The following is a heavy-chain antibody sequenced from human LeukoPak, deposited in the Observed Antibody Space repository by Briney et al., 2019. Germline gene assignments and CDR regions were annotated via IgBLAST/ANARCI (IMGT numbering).Heavy chain of an antibody. J-gene: IGHJ6*03. CDR2: INHSGST. D-gene: IGHD6-13*01. Sequence: PGGSLRLSCAASGFTFSTYWMSWIRQPPGKGLEWIGEINHSGSTNYNPSLKSRVTISVDTSKNQFSLKLSSVTAADTAVYYCARGVTQLVQYYYYYYYMDVWGKGTTVTVSS. CDR1: GFTFSTYW. CDR3: ARGVTQLVQYYYYYYYMDV. V-gene: IGHV4-34*01.